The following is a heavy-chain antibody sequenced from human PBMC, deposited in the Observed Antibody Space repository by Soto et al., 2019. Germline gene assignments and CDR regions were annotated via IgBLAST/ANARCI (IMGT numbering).Heavy chain of an antibody. J-gene: IGHJ6*02. V-gene: IGHV3-66*01. Sequence: GRSLRLSCAASGLNVISNYMSWVRQAPGKGLEWVSVIYSGGSTYYADSVKGRFTISRDNSKNTLYLQMNSLRAEDTAVYYCARDRIPTGMDVWGQGTTVTVSS. CDR2: IYSGGST. CDR1: GLNVISNY. CDR3: ARDRIPTGMDV.